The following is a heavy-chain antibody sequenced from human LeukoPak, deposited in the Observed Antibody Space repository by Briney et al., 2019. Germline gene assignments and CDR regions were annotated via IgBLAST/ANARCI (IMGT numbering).Heavy chain of an antibody. V-gene: IGHV1-2*02. D-gene: IGHD1-20*01. CDR1: GYTFTGYY. J-gene: IGHJ6*02. CDR2: INPNSGDT. Sequence: GASVKVSCKASGYTFTGYYMHWVRQAPGQGLEWMGWINPNSGDTNYAQKFQGRVTMTRDTSISTAYMELSRLRSDDTAVYYCARGDNWNGNYYYGMDVWGQGTTVTDSS. CDR3: ARGDNWNGNYYYGMDV.